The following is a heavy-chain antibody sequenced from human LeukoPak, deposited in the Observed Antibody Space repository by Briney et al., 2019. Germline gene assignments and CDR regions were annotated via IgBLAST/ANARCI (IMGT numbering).Heavy chain of an antibody. V-gene: IGHV3-53*01. CDR1: GFTVSSFY. Sequence: PGGSLRLSCAASGFTVSSFYMNWVRQAPGKGLEWVSVIYSGGSTYYSDSVKGRFIISRDKSKNTVFLQMNSLRAEDTAMYYCARAGYSNSLAYWGQGTLVTVSS. CDR2: IYSGGST. CDR3: ARAGYSNSLAY. J-gene: IGHJ4*02. D-gene: IGHD5-18*01.